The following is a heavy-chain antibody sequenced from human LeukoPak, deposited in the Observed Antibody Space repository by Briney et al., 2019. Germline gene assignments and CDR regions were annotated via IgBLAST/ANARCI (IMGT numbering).Heavy chain of an antibody. Sequence: ASVTVSCTASGGTFISYAITWVRQAPGQGLEWMGRIIPILGIANYAQKFQGRVTITAYTFTSTAYMELSSLRSEDTAVYYCARGNSDYGETYYFDYWGQGTLVTVSS. V-gene: IGHV1-69*04. CDR3: ARGNSDYGETYYFDY. CDR1: GGTFISYA. CDR2: IIPILGIA. J-gene: IGHJ4*02. D-gene: IGHD4-17*01.